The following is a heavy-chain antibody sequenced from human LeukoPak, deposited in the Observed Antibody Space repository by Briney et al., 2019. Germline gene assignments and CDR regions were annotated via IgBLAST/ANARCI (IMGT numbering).Heavy chain of an antibody. CDR2: ISISIDYI. V-gene: IGHV3-21*01. CDR1: GFTFSIYS. D-gene: IGHD6-19*01. CDR3: ARDRLTSGWYNGY. Sequence: GGSLRLSCAASGFTFSIYSFNWVRQAPGKGLEWVSSISISIDYIYYSDSVKSRFSISRDNPKNSLFLQMNSLRVEDTDVYYCARDRLTSGWYNGYWGQGTLVTVSS. J-gene: IGHJ4*02.